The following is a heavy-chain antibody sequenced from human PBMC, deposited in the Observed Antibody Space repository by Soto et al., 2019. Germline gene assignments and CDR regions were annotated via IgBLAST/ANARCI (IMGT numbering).Heavy chain of an antibody. Sequence: QVQLVQSGAEVKEPGASVKVSCKASGYTFANDYIHWVRQVPGQGLEWMGRIKPSGGATLYAQKVQGRVTMTRDTSTNTLYMDLSSLRSDDTAMYYCLRDTSSMSGVAKTPFDFLGQGTLVTVSS. V-gene: IGHV1-46*01. CDR2: IKPSGGAT. D-gene: IGHD3-3*01. CDR1: GYTFANDY. J-gene: IGHJ4*02. CDR3: LRDTSSMSGVAKTPFDF.